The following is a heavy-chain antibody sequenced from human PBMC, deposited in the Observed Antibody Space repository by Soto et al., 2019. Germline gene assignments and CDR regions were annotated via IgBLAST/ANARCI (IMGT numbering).Heavy chain of an antibody. CDR3: ARDPRRAYRKYDGMEI. J-gene: IGHJ6*04. Sequence: SVKVSCKASGGTFSSYASSWVRQAPGQGLEWMGGIIPIFGTSNYAQKFKGRATITADESTSTAYMELSSLRSEDTAVYYCARDPRRAYRKYDGMEIWGNGTTVTVSA. CDR2: IIPIFGTS. CDR1: GGTFSSYA. V-gene: IGHV1-69*13.